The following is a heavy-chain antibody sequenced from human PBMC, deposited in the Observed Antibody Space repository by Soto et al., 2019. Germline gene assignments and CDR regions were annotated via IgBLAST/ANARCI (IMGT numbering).Heavy chain of an antibody. D-gene: IGHD3-3*01. CDR2: IYYSGST. J-gene: IGHJ5*02. V-gene: IGHV4-59*01. CDR3: ARDHIGEWLFRFDP. CDR1: GGSIRSYY. Sequence: SETLSLTCTVSGGSIRSYYWSWIRQPPGKGLEWIGYIYYSGSTNYNPSLKSRVTISVDTSKNQFSLKLSSVTAADTAVYYCARDHIGEWLFRFDPWGQGTLVTVSS.